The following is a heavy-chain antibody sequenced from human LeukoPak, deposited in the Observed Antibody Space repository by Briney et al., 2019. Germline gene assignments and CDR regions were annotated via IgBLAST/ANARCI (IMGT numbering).Heavy chain of an antibody. CDR1: GFTFSSYA. CDR2: ISGSGGST. CDR3: AKGPLWFGESY. Sequence: GGSLRLSCAASGFTFSSYAMSWVRQAPGKGLEWVSAISGSGGSTYYADSMKARFTISRDNSKNTLYLQMNSLRAEDTAVYYCAKGPLWFGESYWGQGTLVTVSS. J-gene: IGHJ4*02. D-gene: IGHD3-10*01. V-gene: IGHV3-23*01.